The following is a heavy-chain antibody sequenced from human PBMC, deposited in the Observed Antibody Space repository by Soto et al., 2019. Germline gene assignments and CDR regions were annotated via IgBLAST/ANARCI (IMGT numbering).Heavy chain of an antibody. CDR2: IYYSGSA. V-gene: IGHV4-61*01. D-gene: IGHD7-27*01. CDR3: ARLDIQSGEFDY. CDR1: GGSVSSGSYY. J-gene: IGHJ4*02. Sequence: SETLSLTCTVSGGSVSSGSYYWSWIRQPPGKGLEWIGYIYYSGSANYNPSLKSRVTISVDTSKNQFSLKLSSVTAADTAVYYCARLDIQSGEFDYWGQGTLVTVSS.